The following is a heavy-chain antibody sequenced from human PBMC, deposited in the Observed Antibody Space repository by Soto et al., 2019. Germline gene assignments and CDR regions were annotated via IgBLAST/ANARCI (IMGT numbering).Heavy chain of an antibody. Sequence: EVQLVESGGVSVQPGGSLRLSCAASGFSLSNYWMHWVRQAPGKGLVWVSRINIDGSTTTYADSVKGRFTISRDNAKNTLYLQMNSLRDEDTAVYYCVRIRRGDGYTFGYWGPGTLVTGSS. CDR3: VRIRRGDGYTFGY. CDR1: GFSLSNYW. V-gene: IGHV3-74*01. J-gene: IGHJ4*02. CDR2: INIDGSTT. D-gene: IGHD5-12*01.